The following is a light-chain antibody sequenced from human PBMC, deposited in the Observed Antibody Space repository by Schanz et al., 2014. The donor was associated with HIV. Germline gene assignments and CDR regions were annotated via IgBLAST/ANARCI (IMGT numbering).Light chain of an antibody. CDR2: DVS. CDR3: SSYTSSSPWV. J-gene: IGLJ3*02. CDR1: SSDDGGYNY. Sequence: QSALTQPASVSGSPGQSITISCTGTSSDDGGYNYVSWYQQHPGKAPKLMIYDVSNRPSGVSNRFSGSKSGNTASLTISGLQAEDEADYYCSSYTSSSPWVFGGGTKITVL. V-gene: IGLV2-14*01.